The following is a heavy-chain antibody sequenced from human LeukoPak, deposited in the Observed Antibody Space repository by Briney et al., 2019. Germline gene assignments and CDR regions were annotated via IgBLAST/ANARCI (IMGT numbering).Heavy chain of an antibody. CDR2: TYCRSKWYN. D-gene: IGHD6-13*01. CDR3: ARNPIAGVGGNWFDP. J-gene: IGHJ5*02. V-gene: IGHV6-1*01. CDR1: GDIVSSNSAA. Sequence: SQTLSLTCAISGDIVSSNSAAWNWIRQSPSRGLEWLGRTYCRSKWYNDYAVSVKSRISINPDTSKNQFSLQLNSVTPEDTAVYYCARNPIAGVGGNWFDPWGQGTLVTVSS.